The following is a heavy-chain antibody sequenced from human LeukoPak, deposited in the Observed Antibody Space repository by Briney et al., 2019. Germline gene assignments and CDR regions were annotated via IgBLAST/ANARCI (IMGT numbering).Heavy chain of an antibody. CDR2: INHSGSA. Sequence: SETLSLTCAVYGGSVSGYYWSWIRQPPGKGLEWIGEINHSGSANYTPSLKHRVTISLDTSKNQFSLKLSSVTAADTAVYYCARSRVWFGGKYFDYWGQGTLVTVSS. CDR1: GGSVSGYY. CDR3: ARSRVWFGGKYFDY. D-gene: IGHD3-10*01. J-gene: IGHJ4*02. V-gene: IGHV4-34*01.